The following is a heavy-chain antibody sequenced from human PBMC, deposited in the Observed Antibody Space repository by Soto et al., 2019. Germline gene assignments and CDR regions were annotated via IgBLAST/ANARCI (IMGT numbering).Heavy chain of an antibody. CDR1: GGSLSNADYY. CDR2: IYYSGST. Sequence: PSETLSLTCTVSGGSLSNADYYWSWIRQSPGKGLEWIGYIYYSGSTYYSPSFKSRVTISIETSKNQFSLKLNSVTAADTAVYYCASVYCRRDNCYLGGNSFDPWGQGTLVTVSS. D-gene: IGHD2-15*01. J-gene: IGHJ5*02. V-gene: IGHV4-30-4*01. CDR3: ASVYCRRDNCYLGGNSFDP.